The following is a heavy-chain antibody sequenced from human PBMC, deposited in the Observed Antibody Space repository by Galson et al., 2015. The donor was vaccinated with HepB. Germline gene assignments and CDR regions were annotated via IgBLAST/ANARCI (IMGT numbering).Heavy chain of an antibody. D-gene: IGHD6-6*01. V-gene: IGHV5-51*01. CDR1: GYSFTNYW. J-gene: IGHJ6*02. Sequence: QSGAEVKKPGESLKISCKGSGYSFTNYWIGWVRQMPGRGLEWMGIIYPGGSDTRYSPSFQGQVTISADKSITTAYLQWSSLKASDTAMYYCARRLRTAARRGCYHYGMDVWGQGTTVTV. CDR3: ARRLRTAARRGCYHYGMDV. CDR2: IYPGGSDT.